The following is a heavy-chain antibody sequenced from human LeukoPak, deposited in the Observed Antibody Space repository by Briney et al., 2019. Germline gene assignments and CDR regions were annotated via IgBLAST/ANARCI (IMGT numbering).Heavy chain of an antibody. CDR3: AKDAGWFGVNWFDP. V-gene: IGHV3-30*18. CDR1: GFTFSSYG. CDR2: ISYDGSNI. Sequence: GGSLRLSCAASGFTFSSYGMHWVRQAPGKGLEWVAVISYDGSNIYYADSVKGRFTISRDNSKNTLYLQMNSLRAEDTAVYYCAKDAGWFGVNWFDPWGQGTLVTVSS. D-gene: IGHD3-3*01. J-gene: IGHJ5*02.